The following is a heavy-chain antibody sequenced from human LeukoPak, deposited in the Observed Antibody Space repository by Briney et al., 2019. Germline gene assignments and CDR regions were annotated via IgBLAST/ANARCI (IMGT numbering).Heavy chain of an antibody. CDR1: VYTFSSYW. CDR3: ARDRIIIVPAALDY. CDR2: ITSDGST. D-gene: IGHD2-2*01. Sequence: SGRTQRLSHASCVYTFSSYWKQGVPDARERALVGGSLITSDGSTTYADSVTGRFTISRDNVKNTLYLKMNSLRAEDTAVYYCARDRIIIVPAALDYWGQGTLVTVSS. J-gene: IGHJ4*02. V-gene: IGHV3-74*01.